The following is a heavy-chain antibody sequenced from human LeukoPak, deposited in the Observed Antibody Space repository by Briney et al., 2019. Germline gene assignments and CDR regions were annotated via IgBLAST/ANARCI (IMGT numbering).Heavy chain of an antibody. J-gene: IGHJ4*02. CDR1: GGSISSGGYS. Sequence: SETLSLTCAVSGGSISSGGYSWSWIRQPPGKGLEWIGYIYHSGSTYYNPSLKSRVTISVDRSKNQFSLKLSSVTAADTAVYYCARASFMVQGYCSGPSCPFDYWGQGTLVTVSS. CDR2: IYHSGST. V-gene: IGHV4-30-2*01. CDR3: ARASFMVQGYCSGPSCPFDY. D-gene: IGHD2-2*01.